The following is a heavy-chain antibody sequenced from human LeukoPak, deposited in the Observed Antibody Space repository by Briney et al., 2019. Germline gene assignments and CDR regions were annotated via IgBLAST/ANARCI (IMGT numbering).Heavy chain of an antibody. J-gene: IGHJ5*02. CDR1: GGSFSGYY. V-gene: IGHV4-34*01. CDR2: INHSGST. Sequence: PSETLSLTCAVYGGSFSGYYWSWIRQPPGKGLEWIGEINHSGSTNYNPSLKSRVTISVDTSKNQFSLKLSSVTAADTAVYYCARPSHPVRTTATGSWFDPWGQGTLVTVSS. CDR3: ARPSHPVRTTATGSWFDP. D-gene: IGHD4-11*01.